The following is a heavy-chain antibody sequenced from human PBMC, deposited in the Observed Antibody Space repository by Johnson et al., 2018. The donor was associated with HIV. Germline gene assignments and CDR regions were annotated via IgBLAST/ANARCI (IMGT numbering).Heavy chain of an antibody. D-gene: IGHD5-24*01. CDR3: ARACRDGYTCDVYDI. V-gene: IGHV3-53*01. CDR1: GFSITDNY. CDR2: LFSGGTT. J-gene: IGHJ3*02. Sequence: VQLVESGGGLNQPGGSLRLSCEASGFSITDNYMSWVRQAPGKGLEWVSVLFSGGTTYYADSVMGRFTISGDNSKKQLYLQMNSLRAEDTALYYCARACRDGYTCDVYDIWGQGTVVTVSS.